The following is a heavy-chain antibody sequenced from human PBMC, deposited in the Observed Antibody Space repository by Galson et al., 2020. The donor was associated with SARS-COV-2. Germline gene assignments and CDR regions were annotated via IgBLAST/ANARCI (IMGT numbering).Heavy chain of an antibody. CDR1: VFTVSSNY. Sequence: ESLKISCAASVFTVSSNYMSWVRPAPGQGLEWVSVIYRGGSTYYADSVQGRFTISRDNSKNTLYLQMNSLRAEDTAVYYCAREAHAFDIWGQGTMVTVSS. J-gene: IGHJ3*02. CDR3: AREAHAFDI. CDR2: IYRGGST. V-gene: IGHV3-53*01.